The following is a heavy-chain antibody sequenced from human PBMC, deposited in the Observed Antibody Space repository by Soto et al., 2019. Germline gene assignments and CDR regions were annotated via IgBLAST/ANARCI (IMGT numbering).Heavy chain of an antibody. D-gene: IGHD3-9*01. CDR3: ARVRITISTYYYYGMDV. CDR1: GYTFTSYY. Sequence: ASVKVSCKASGYTFTSYYMHWVRQAPGQGLEWMGIINPSGGSTSYAQKFQGRVTITADESTSTAYMELSSLRSEDTAVYYCARVRITISTYYYYGMDVWGQGTTVTVSS. V-gene: IGHV1-46*01. J-gene: IGHJ6*02. CDR2: INPSGGST.